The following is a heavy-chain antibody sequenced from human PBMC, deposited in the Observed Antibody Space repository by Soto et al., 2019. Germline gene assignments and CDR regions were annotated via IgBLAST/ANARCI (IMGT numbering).Heavy chain of an antibody. CDR2: ISGSAGST. J-gene: IGHJ4*02. CDR3: PKAAGGRVSAALDKSYFAH. Sequence: EVQLLESGGGLVQPGGSLRLSCAASGFTFSTYAMTWVRQAPGKGLEWVSGISGSAGSTYYADSVKGRFTISRDNSKNTLYFKMTTLRPEAPALFSWPKAAGGRVSAALDKSYFAHWGRGPLAT. D-gene: IGHD2-2*01. CDR1: GFTFSTYA. V-gene: IGHV3-23*01.